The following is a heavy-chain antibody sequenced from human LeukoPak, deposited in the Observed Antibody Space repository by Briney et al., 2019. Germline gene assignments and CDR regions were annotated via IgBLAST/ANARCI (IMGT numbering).Heavy chain of an antibody. V-gene: IGHV3-11*01. Sequence: GGSLRLSCAASGFTFSDYYMSWIRQAPGKGLEWVAYITSSGDDIYYADSVKGRFTISRGNAKNALFLRMSSLRVEDTATYYCASDIVATSGDFWGQGTLVSVSS. CDR2: ITSSGDDI. CDR3: ASDIVATSGDF. CDR1: GFTFSDYY. D-gene: IGHD5-12*01. J-gene: IGHJ4*02.